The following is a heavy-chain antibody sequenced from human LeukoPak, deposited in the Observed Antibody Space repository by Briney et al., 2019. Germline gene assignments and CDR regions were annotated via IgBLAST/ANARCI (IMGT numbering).Heavy chain of an antibody. J-gene: IGHJ4*02. CDR1: RFTLSSYS. D-gene: IGHD3-10*01. V-gene: IGHV3-21*01. CDR3: AKGRHYGSGSYYYFDS. Sequence: VGSLRLSCSTSRFTLSSYSMTWVRQAPGKGLEWVSSISSSTSYIYYADPVKGGFTIYRDTAKNSLYLQMKSLRAEDTAVYYCAKGRHYGSGSYYYFDSWGQGTLVTVSS. CDR2: ISSSTSYI.